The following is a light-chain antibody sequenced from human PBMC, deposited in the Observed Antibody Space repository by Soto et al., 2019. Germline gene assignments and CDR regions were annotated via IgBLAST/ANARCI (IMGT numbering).Light chain of an antibody. Sequence: EIVMTQSPATLSVSPGERATLSCRASQSVSSNLAWYQQKPGQAPRLLIYGASTRATGIPARFSGSRSGTEFTLTISSLQSEDFAVYYCQQYNNWPGTFGQGTKVEIK. J-gene: IGKJ1*01. CDR1: QSVSSN. CDR3: QQYNNWPGT. V-gene: IGKV3-15*01. CDR2: GAS.